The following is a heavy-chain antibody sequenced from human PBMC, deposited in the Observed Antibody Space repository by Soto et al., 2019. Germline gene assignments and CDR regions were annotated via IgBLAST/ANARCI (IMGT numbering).Heavy chain of an antibody. J-gene: IGHJ2*01. CDR1: GGSISSYY. CDR2: IYYRGST. Sequence: QVQLQESGPGLVKPSETLSLTCTVSGGSISSYYWSWIRQPPGKGLEWIGYIYYRGSTNYNPSLKSRVTISVDTSKNQFSLTLRSVTAADTAVYYCARFNWYFDLWGRGTLVTVSS. CDR3: ARFNWYFDL. V-gene: IGHV4-59*08.